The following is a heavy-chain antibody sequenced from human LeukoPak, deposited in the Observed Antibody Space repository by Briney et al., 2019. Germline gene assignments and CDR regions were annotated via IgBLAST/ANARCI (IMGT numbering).Heavy chain of an antibody. D-gene: IGHD6-13*01. Sequence: PSETLSLTCAVYGGSFSGYYWSWIRQPPGKGLEWIGEINHSGSTNYNPSLKSRVTISVDTSKNQFSLKLSSVTAADTAVYYCARQGGRSSWFTFDYWGQGTLVTVSS. CDR3: ARQGGRSSWFTFDY. CDR2: INHSGST. V-gene: IGHV4-34*01. J-gene: IGHJ4*02. CDR1: GGSFSGYY.